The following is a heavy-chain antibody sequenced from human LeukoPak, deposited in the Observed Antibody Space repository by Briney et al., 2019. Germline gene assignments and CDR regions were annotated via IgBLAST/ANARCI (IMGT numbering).Heavy chain of an antibody. CDR2: INPSGGST. CDR3: ARFLALSSRWRRHHLDF. Sequence: ASVKVSCKASGYTFTSYYMHWVRQAPGQGLEWMGIINPSGGSTSYAQKFQGRVTMTRDTSTSTVYMELSSLRSEDTAVYYCARFLALSSRWRRHHLDFWGQGTLVTVSS. J-gene: IGHJ4*02. D-gene: IGHD2-2*01. V-gene: IGHV1-46*01. CDR1: GYTFTSYY.